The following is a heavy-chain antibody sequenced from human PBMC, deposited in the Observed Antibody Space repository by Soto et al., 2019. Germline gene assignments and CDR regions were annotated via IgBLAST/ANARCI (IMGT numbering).Heavy chain of an antibody. V-gene: IGHV3-23*01. J-gene: IGHJ4*02. CDR3: GKDSSSVPASFDY. CDR1: GFTFSNYA. Sequence: GGSLRLSCAASGFTFSNYAMSWVRQAPGKGLEWVSTFSGSGTTTYYADSVRGRFTISRDNSKNTLFLQMNSPRAEATAVSFCGKDSSSVPASFDYWGQGTLVTVSS. D-gene: IGHD2-2*01. CDR2: FSGSGTTT.